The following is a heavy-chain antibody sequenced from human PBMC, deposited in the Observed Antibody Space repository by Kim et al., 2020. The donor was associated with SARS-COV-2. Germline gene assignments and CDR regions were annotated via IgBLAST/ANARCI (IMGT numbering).Heavy chain of an antibody. D-gene: IGHD6-25*01. CDR3: ARDRLNKAGSGDY. V-gene: IGHV3-48*03. Sequence: GGSLRLSCAASRFTFSDSEMNWVRQAPGKGLQGVSDISSSGSTIYYADSVKGRFTISRDNSKNSLYLQMNNLRAEDTAIYYCARDRLNKAGSGDYWCQGT. J-gene: IGHJ4*02. CDR2: ISSSGSTI. CDR1: RFTFSDSE.